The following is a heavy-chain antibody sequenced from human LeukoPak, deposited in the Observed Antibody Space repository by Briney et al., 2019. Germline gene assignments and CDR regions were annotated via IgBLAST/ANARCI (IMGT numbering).Heavy chain of an antibody. Sequence: ASVKVSCKASGYTFTGYYMHWVRQAPGQGLEWMGIINPSGGSTSYAQKFQGRVTMTRDTSTSTVYMELSSLRSEDTAVYYCARISSGQKSVYWGQGTLVTVSS. CDR1: GYTFTGYY. J-gene: IGHJ4*02. V-gene: IGHV1-46*01. CDR2: INPSGGST. CDR3: ARISSGQKSVY. D-gene: IGHD3-22*01.